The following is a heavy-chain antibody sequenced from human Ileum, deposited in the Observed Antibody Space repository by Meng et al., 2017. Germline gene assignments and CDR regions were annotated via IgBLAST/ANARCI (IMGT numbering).Heavy chain of an antibody. Sequence: QVQLVVFGGGLVETGGSLRLSCAAFGFTFSSYAMHWVCQAPGKGLEWVAVISYDGSNKYYADSVKGRFTISRDNSKNTLYLQMNSLRVDDTAIYYCVCFGGFSGFDPWGQGTLVTVSS. V-gene: IGHV3-30*07. CDR1: GFTFSSYA. CDR3: VCFGGFSGFDP. D-gene: IGHD3-10*01. J-gene: IGHJ5*02. CDR2: ISYDGSNK.